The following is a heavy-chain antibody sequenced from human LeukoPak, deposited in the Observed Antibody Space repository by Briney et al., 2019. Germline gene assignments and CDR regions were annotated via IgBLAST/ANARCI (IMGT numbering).Heavy chain of an antibody. CDR1: GYTFTSYD. V-gene: IGHV1-8*03. CDR2: MNPNSGNT. D-gene: IGHD1-7*01. CDR3: ARRAWNYVRYYYYMDV. Sequence: ASVKVSCKASGYTFTSYDINWVRQATEQGLEWMGWMNPNSGNTGYAQKFQGRVTITRNTSISTAYMELSSLRSEDTAVYYCARRAWNYVRYYYYMDVWGKGTTVTVSS. J-gene: IGHJ6*03.